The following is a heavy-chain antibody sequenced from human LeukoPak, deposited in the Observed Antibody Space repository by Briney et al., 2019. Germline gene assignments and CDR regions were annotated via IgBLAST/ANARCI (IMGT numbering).Heavy chain of an antibody. CDR3: ATQRGSYVWGTDFDY. Sequence: ASVNVSCKASGYTFTGYYMHWVRQAPGQALESMGWINPNRGDTKYAQKFQGRGTMTRDTSISTAYMELSRLRSDDTAVYYCATQRGSYVWGTDFDYWGQGTLVTVSS. J-gene: IGHJ4*02. CDR2: INPNRGDT. D-gene: IGHD3-16*01. V-gene: IGHV1-2*02. CDR1: GYTFTGYY.